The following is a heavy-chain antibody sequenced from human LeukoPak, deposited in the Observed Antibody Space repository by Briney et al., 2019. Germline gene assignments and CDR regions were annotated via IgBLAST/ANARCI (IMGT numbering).Heavy chain of an antibody. Sequence: PSETLSLTCTVSGGSISSYYWSWIRQPPGKGLEWIGYIYYSGSTNYNPSLKSRVTISVDTSKNQFSLKLSSVTAADTAVYYCARLRITQYCFDYWGQGTLVTVSS. V-gene: IGHV4-59*08. J-gene: IGHJ4*02. CDR2: IYYSGST. CDR3: ARLRITQYCFDY. CDR1: GGSISSYY. D-gene: IGHD2-15*01.